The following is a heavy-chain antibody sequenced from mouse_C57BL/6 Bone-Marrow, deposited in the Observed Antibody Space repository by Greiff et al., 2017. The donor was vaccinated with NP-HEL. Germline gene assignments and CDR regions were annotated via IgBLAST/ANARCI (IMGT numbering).Heavy chain of an antibody. CDR1: GFTFTDYY. V-gene: IGHV1-36*01. CDR3: ARVGGLYPIETVYFDV. D-gene: IGHD1-1*01. Sequence: VQLKESGPVLVKPGPSVKISCKASGFTFTDYYMHWVKQSHGKSLEWIGLVYPYNGGTSYNQKFKGKATLTVDTSSSTAYMELNSLTSEDSAVYYCARVGGLYPIETVYFDVWGTGTTVTVSS. J-gene: IGHJ1*03. CDR2: VYPYNGGT.